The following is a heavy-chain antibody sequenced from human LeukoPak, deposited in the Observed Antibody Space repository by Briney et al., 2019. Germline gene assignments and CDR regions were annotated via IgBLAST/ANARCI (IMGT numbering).Heavy chain of an antibody. CDR2: IAYDGSRA. CDR3: TRYNNDHFDY. J-gene: IGHJ4*02. CDR1: GFTFGGYG. Sequence: GGSLRLSCAGSGFTFGGYGMHWFRQTPGKGLEGVAVIAYDGSRAFYADSVKGRLTISRDNSKNTMSVQMDDLRAEDTAVYYCTRYNNDHFDYWGQGTLVTVSS. D-gene: IGHD1-14*01. V-gene: IGHV3-33*01.